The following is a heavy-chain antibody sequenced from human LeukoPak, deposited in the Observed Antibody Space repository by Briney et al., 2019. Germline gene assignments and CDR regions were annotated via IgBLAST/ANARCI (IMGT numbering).Heavy chain of an antibody. CDR3: ARNVDDAFDT. J-gene: IGHJ3*02. CDR2: IYYSGST. CDR1: GGSISSYY. Sequence: SETLSLTCTVSGGSISSYYWSWIRQPPGKGLEWIGYIYYSGSTNYNPSLKSRVTISVDTSKNQFSLKLSSVTAADTAVYYCARNVDDAFDTWGQGTMVTVSS. V-gene: IGHV4-59*01. D-gene: IGHD2-15*01.